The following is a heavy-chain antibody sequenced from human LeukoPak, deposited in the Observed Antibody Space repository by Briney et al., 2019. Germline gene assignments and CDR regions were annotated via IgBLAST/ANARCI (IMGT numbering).Heavy chain of an antibody. J-gene: IGHJ5*02. CDR1: GGSFSGYY. D-gene: IGHD6-6*01. Sequence: SETLSLTCAVYGGSFSGYYWSWIRQPPGKGLEWIGEINHSGSTNYNPSLKSRVTISVDTSKNQLSLNLTSVNAADTAMYYCARVMAARREDLNWFDPWGQGTLVTVSS. CDR3: ARVMAARREDLNWFDP. CDR2: INHSGST. V-gene: IGHV4-34*01.